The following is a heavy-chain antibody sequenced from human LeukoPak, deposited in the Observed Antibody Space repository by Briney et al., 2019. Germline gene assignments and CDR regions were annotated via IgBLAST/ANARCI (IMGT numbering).Heavy chain of an antibody. CDR3: ARVGYGGVY. D-gene: IGHD4-23*01. CDR1: GGSFSGYY. J-gene: IGHJ4*02. CDR2: INHSGST. Sequence: SETLSLTCAVYGGSFSGYYWSWIRQPPGKGLEWVGEINHSGSTNYNPSLKSRVTISVDTSKNQFSLKLSSVTAADTAVYYCARVGYGGVYWGQGTLVTVSS. V-gene: IGHV4-34*01.